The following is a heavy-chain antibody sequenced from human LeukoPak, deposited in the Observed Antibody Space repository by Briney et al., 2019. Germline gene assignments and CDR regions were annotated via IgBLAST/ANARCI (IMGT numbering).Heavy chain of an antibody. Sequence: GRSLRLSCAASGFTFDDYAMHWVRQAPGKGLEWVSGISWNSGSIGYADSVKGRFTISRDNAKNSLYLQMNSLRAEDTALYYCAKDQQWLVGSPPGNAFDIWGQGTMVTVSS. CDR1: GFTFDDYA. CDR3: AKDQQWLVGSPPGNAFDI. J-gene: IGHJ3*02. V-gene: IGHV3-9*01. CDR2: ISWNSGSI. D-gene: IGHD6-19*01.